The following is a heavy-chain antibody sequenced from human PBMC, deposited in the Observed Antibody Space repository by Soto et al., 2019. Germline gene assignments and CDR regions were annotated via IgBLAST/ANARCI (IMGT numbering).Heavy chain of an antibody. CDR2: ISGSGGST. D-gene: IGHD1-26*01. Sequence: EVQLLESGGGLVQPGGSLRLSCAASGFTFSSYAMRWVRQAPGKGLEWVSAISGSGGSTYYADSVKGRFTISRDNSKNTLYLQMNSLRTEDTAVYYCARRGSGSYYDYWGQGTLVTVSS. CDR1: GFTFSSYA. J-gene: IGHJ4*02. CDR3: ARRGSGSYYDY. V-gene: IGHV3-23*01.